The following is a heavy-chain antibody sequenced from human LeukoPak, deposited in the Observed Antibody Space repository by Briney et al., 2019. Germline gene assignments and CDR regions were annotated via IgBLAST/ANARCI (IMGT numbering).Heavy chain of an antibody. J-gene: IGHJ4*02. CDR2: IYTSGST. CDR3: ARDVRDSSGYYLRIFGY. Sequence: PSETLSLTCTVSGGSISSGRYYWSWIRQPAGKGLEWIGRIYTSGSTNYNPSLKSRATISVDTSQNQSSLKLSSVTAADTAVYYCARDVRDSSGYYLRIFGYWGQGTLVTVSS. V-gene: IGHV4-61*02. CDR1: GGSISSGRYY. D-gene: IGHD3-22*01.